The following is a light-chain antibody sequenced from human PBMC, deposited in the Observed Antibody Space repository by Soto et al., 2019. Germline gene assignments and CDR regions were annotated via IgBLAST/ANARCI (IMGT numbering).Light chain of an antibody. J-gene: IGLJ3*02. CDR2: EVT. Sequence: QSALTQPASVSGSPGQSITISCTGTSSDVGGYDYVSWYQQHPGKAPKLILYEVTNRPSGISNRFSGAKSGNTASLAISGLQADDEGDYYCSSYTSSSTLGVFGGGTQLTVL. CDR1: SSDVGGYDY. CDR3: SSYTSSSTLGV. V-gene: IGLV2-14*03.